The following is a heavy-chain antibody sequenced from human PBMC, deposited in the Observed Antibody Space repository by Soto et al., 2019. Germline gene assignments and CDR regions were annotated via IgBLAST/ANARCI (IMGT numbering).Heavy chain of an antibody. D-gene: IGHD2-2*01. Sequence: SETLSLTCAVYGGSFSGNSWSWIRQSPGKGLEWIGEINHSGTTNYNPSLKSRVTISVDRSKNQFSLKLSSVTAADTAVYYCARVPDRWGQGTLVTVSS. CDR1: GGSFSGNS. J-gene: IGHJ5*02. CDR3: ARVPDR. CDR2: INHSGTT. V-gene: IGHV4-34*01.